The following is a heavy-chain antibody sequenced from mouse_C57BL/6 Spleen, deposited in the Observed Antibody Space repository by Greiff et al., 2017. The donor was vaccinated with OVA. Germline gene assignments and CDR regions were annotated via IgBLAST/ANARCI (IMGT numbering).Heavy chain of an antibody. CDR2: ISDGGSYT. CDR3: ARSGGPPFAY. D-gene: IGHD3-1*01. J-gene: IGHJ3*01. CDR1: GFTFSSYA. Sequence: EVQLQESGGGLVKPGGSLKLSCAASGFTFSSYAMSWVRQTPEKRLEWVATISDGGSYTYYPDNVKGRFTISRDNAKNNLYLQMSHLKSEDTAMYYCARSGGPPFAYWGQGTLVTVSA. V-gene: IGHV5-4*01.